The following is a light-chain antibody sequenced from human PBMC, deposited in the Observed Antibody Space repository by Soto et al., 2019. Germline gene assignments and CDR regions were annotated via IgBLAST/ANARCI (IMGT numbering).Light chain of an antibody. CDR1: QSVSSN. J-gene: IGKJ1*01. CDR3: QQYNNCQST. Sequence: EIVMTQSPATLSVSPGERATLSCRARQSVSSNLAWYQQKPCQSPRLLIYGASTRATGIPARFRGSGSGTEFPLTISLLQSDDVAVYYFQQYNNCQSTLGQGTKAEI. CDR2: GAS. V-gene: IGKV3-15*01.